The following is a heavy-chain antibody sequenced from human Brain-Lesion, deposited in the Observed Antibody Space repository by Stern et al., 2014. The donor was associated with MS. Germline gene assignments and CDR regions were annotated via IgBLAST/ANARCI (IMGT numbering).Heavy chain of an antibody. Sequence: VQLVESGPGLVKPSQTLSLTCTVSGRSISSGGYYWSWIRQHPGKGLEWIGYIHYSGSTYYNSALKSRVTISRDTSKNQFSLNLNSVTAADTAVYYCARVGVYVQTGWFDPWGQGALVTVSS. CDR3: ARVGVYVQTGWFDP. CDR2: IHYSGST. J-gene: IGHJ5*02. D-gene: IGHD2-8*01. V-gene: IGHV4-31*03. CDR1: GRSISSGGYY.